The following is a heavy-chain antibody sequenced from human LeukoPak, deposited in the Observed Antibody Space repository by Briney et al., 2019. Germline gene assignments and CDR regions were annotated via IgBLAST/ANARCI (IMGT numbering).Heavy chain of an antibody. D-gene: IGHD2-15*01. CDR1: GYSISSGYY. J-gene: IGHJ4*02. CDR2: IYHSGST. Sequence: SETLSLTCTVSGYSISSGYYWGWIRQPPGKGLEWIGTIYHSGSTYYNPSLKSRVTISVDTSKNQFSLRLNSLTAADTAVYYCARDNIVVVAATKAYYFDCWGQGTLVTVSS. CDR3: ARDNIVVVAATKAYYFDC. V-gene: IGHV4-38-2*02.